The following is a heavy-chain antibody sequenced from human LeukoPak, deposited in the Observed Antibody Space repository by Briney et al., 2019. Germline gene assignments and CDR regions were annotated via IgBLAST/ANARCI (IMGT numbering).Heavy chain of an antibody. CDR3: ARDGDGYKSIPFDY. V-gene: IGHV3-7*01. D-gene: IGHD5-12*01. CDR1: GSTFSNYW. J-gene: IGHJ4*02. CDR2: IKQDGSEK. Sequence: GGSLRLSCAASGSTFSNYWMSWVRQAPGKGLEWVGNIKQDGSEKYYVDSVKGRFTISRDNAKNSLYLQMNSLRVEDTAVYYCARDGDGYKSIPFDYWGQGTLVTVSS.